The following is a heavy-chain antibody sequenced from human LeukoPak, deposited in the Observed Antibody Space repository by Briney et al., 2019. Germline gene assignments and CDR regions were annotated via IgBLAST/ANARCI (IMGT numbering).Heavy chain of an antibody. CDR1: GGSISSSSYY. Sequence: PSETLSLTCTVSGGSISSSSYYWGWIRQPPGKGLEWIGSIYYSGSTYYNPSLKSRVTISVDTSKNQFSLKLSSVTAADTAVYYCERHSGGDYYYGMDVWGQGTTVTVSS. V-gene: IGHV4-39*01. J-gene: IGHJ6*02. CDR3: ERHSGGDYYYGMDV. D-gene: IGHD2-8*02. CDR2: IYYSGST.